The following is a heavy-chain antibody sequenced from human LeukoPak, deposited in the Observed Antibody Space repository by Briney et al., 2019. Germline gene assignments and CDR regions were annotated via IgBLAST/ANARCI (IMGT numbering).Heavy chain of an antibody. CDR2: IKQDGSEK. V-gene: IGHV3-7*01. J-gene: IGHJ5*02. D-gene: IGHD1-26*01. CDR1: GFIFSNYW. CDR3: ARDRSKWEPPFSNWFDA. Sequence: GGSQRLSCAASGFIFSNYWMTWVRQAPGKGLEWVANIKQDGSEKYYVDSVKGRFTISRDNAKNSVYLQMNSLRAEDTAVYYCARDRSKWEPPFSNWFDAWGQRTLVTVSS.